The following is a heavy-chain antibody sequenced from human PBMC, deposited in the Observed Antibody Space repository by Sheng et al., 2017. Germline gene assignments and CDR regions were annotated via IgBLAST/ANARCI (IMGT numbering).Heavy chain of an antibody. CDR2: IIPIFGTA. CDR3: ASGYCSGGSCPYYFDY. Sequence: QVQLVQSGAEVKKPGSSVKVSCKASGGTFSSYAISWVRQAPGQGLEWMGGIIPIFGTANYAQKFQGRVTITTDESTSTAYMELSSLRSEDTAVYYCASGYCSGGSCPYYFDYWGQGTLVTVSS. D-gene: IGHD2-15*01. V-gene: IGHV1-69*05. CDR1: GGTFSSYA. J-gene: IGHJ4*02.